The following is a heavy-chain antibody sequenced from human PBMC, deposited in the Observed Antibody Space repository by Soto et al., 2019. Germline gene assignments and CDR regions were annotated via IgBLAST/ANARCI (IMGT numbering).Heavy chain of an antibody. D-gene: IGHD6-6*01. V-gene: IGHV3-23*01. CDR1: GFTFSSFD. CDR2: ISASGGST. Sequence: GSLRLSCAASGFTFSSFDMSWVRQAPGKGLEYVSVISASGGSTYYADSVKGRFTISRDNSKNTLYLQMDSLRAEDTALYYCAMEGVTARFDYWGQGTLVTVSS. CDR3: AMEGVTARFDY. J-gene: IGHJ4*02.